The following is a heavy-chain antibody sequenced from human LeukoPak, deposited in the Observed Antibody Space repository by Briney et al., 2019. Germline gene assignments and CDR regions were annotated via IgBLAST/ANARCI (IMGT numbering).Heavy chain of an antibody. D-gene: IGHD3-22*01. Sequence: GASVKVSCKASGYTFTSYAMNWVRQAPGRGLEWMGWINTNTGNPTYAQGFTGRFVFSLDTSVSTAYLQISSLKAEDTAVYYCARGPRITMIVVVDDPEENFDYWGQGTLVTVSS. CDR1: GYTFTSYA. CDR3: ARGPRITMIVVVDDPEENFDY. V-gene: IGHV7-4-1*02. J-gene: IGHJ4*02. CDR2: INTNTGNP.